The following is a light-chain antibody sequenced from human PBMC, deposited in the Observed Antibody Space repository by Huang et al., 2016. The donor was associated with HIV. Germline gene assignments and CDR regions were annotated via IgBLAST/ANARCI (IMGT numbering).Light chain of an antibody. CDR3: QQYNDWLSLT. CDR2: GAS. V-gene: IGKV3-15*01. CDR1: QSISNN. Sequence: EIVMTQSPATLSVSPGERATLSCRASQSISNNLAWYQQKPCQAPRLLVYGASTRATGVPVRCSGSGSGTVFTLTISSLQFEDSAVYYCQQYNDWLSLTFGGGTKVGIK. J-gene: IGKJ4*01.